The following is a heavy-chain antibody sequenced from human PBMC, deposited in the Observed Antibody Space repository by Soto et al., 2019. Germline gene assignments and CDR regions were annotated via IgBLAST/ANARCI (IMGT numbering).Heavy chain of an antibody. CDR2: MSYDGSDT. J-gene: IGHJ4*02. V-gene: IGHV3-30*03. Sequence: QVQLVESGGGVVQPGRSLRLSCVGSGFIFSNNGMHLVRQTPGKGLEWVAFMSYDGSDTFYADSVKGRFTISRGNSKNTRVLHMSNLGAEDTAMYDCTIVRVADSALDHWGQATLVTLSS. CDR1: GFIFSNNG. CDR3: TIVRVADSALDH. D-gene: IGHD3-10*02.